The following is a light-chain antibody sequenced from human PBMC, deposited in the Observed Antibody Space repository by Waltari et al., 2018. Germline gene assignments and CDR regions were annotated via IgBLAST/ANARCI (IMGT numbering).Light chain of an antibody. CDR2: DVT. CDR1: NSDVGGYDY. Sequence: QSALTQPASVSGSPGQSITISCSGTNSDVGGYDYVSWYQHHPGKAPKLIIYDVTKGPSGVSNRFSGSKSGNTASLTISGLQAEDEADYYCSSYAGGNNLLFGGGTKVT. CDR3: SSYAGGNNLL. J-gene: IGLJ2*01. V-gene: IGLV2-23*02.